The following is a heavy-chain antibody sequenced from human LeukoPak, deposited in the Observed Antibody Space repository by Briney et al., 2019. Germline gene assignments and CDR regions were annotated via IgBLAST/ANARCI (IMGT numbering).Heavy chain of an antibody. CDR1: GGSFSGYY. V-gene: IGHV4-34*01. D-gene: IGHD5-24*01. CDR2: INHSGST. CDR3: ARGVDGYNPIDY. Sequence: SEILSLTCAVYGGSFSGYYWSWIRQPPGKGLEWIGEINHSGSTNYNPSLKSRVTISVDTSKNQFSLKLSSVTAADTAVYYCARGVDGYNPIDYWGQGTLVTVSS. J-gene: IGHJ4*02.